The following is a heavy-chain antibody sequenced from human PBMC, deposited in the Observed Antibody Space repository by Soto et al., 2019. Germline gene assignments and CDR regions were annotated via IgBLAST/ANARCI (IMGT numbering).Heavy chain of an antibody. CDR1: GYTFTSYG. CDR3: ARGDCSGGSCYLHPSHAFDI. CDR2: ISAYNGNT. V-gene: IGHV1-18*01. D-gene: IGHD2-15*01. Sequence: QVQLVQSGAEVKKPGASVKVSCKASGYTFTSYGISWVRQAPGQGLEWMGWISAYNGNTNYAQKLQGRVTMTTDTSTSTAYMELRSLRSDDTAVYYCARGDCSGGSCYLHPSHAFDIWGQGTMVTVSS. J-gene: IGHJ3*02.